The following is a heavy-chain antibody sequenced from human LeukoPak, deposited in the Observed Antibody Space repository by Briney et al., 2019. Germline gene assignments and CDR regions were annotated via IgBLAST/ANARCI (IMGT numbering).Heavy chain of an antibody. D-gene: IGHD4-17*01. CDR1: GYTFTSYG. J-gene: IGHJ6*03. CDR2: ISAYNGNT. CDR3: ARVLYDYVYYYYYMDV. V-gene: IGHV1-18*01. Sequence: GASVKVSCKASGYTFTSYGISWVRQAPGQGLEWMGWISAYNGNTNYAQKLQGRVTMTTDTSTSTAYMELRSLRSDDTAVYYCARVLYDYVYYYYYMDVWGKGTTVTISS.